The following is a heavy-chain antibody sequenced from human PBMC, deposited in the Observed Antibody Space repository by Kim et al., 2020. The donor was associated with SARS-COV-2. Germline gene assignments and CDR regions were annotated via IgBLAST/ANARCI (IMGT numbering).Heavy chain of an antibody. J-gene: IGHJ6*02. CDR3: ARGGRGSSWSSYYYGMDV. Sequence: SETLSLTCAVYGGSFSGYYWSWIRQPPGKGLEWIGEINHSGSTNYNPSLKSRVTISVDTSKNQFSLKLSSVTAADTAVYYCARGGRGSSWSSYYYGMDVWGQGTTVTVSS. CDR1: GGSFSGYY. D-gene: IGHD6-13*01. V-gene: IGHV4-34*01. CDR2: INHSGST.